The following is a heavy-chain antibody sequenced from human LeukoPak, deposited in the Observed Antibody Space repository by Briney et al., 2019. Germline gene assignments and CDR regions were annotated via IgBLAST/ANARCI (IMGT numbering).Heavy chain of an antibody. Sequence: ASVKVSCKASGYTFTSYGISWVRQAPGQGLEWMGWISAYNGNTNYAQKLQGRVTMTTDTSTSTAYMELSSLRSEDTAVHYCARRLGLRWDLQAFDIWGQGTMVTVSS. V-gene: IGHV1-18*01. J-gene: IGHJ3*02. CDR2: ISAYNGNT. CDR3: ARRLGLRWDLQAFDI. D-gene: IGHD4-23*01. CDR1: GYTFTSYG.